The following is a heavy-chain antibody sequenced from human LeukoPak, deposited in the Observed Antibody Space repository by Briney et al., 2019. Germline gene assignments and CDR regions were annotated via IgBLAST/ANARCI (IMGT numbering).Heavy chain of an antibody. CDR1: GYGFRDVY. J-gene: IGHJ5*02. CDR3: ATSSTVTHTRDP. D-gene: IGHD1-1*01. Sequence: ASVKVSCKASGYGFRDVYFSWVRQAPGQGLEWMGWINPHSGDTNYAQRFQGRISMDASFDTAYIELSRLTSDDTAVYYCATSSTVTHTRDPWGEGTLVTVSS. CDR2: INPHSGDT. V-gene: IGHV1-2*02.